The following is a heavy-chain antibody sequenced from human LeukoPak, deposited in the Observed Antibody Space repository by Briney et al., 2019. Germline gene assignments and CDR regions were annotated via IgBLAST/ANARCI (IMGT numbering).Heavy chain of an antibody. CDR3: ARTPVLLWFGELSGGWFDP. V-gene: IGHV4-59*01. D-gene: IGHD3-10*01. CDR2: IYYSGST. J-gene: IGHJ5*02. CDR1: GGSISSYY. Sequence: SETLSLTCTVSGGSISSYYWSWTRQPPGKGLEWIGYIYYSGSTNYNPSLKSRVTISVDTSKNQFSLKLSSVTAADTAVYYCARTPVLLWFGELSGGWFDPWGQGTLVTVSS.